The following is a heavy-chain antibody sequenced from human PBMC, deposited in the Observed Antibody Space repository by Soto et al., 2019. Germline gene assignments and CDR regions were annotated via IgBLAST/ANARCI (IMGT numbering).Heavy chain of an antibody. CDR2: IYPGDSDS. Sequence: PGESQRISCKGSGYSFTTYGSGWVRQMPGKGLEWMGIIYPGDSDSIYSPSFQGQVTISADKSISTAYLQWSSLKASDTAMYYCARQRVESTSGNYGMDVWGQGTTVTVSS. CDR1: GYSFTTYG. D-gene: IGHD2-2*01. CDR3: ARQRVESTSGNYGMDV. V-gene: IGHV5-51*01. J-gene: IGHJ6*02.